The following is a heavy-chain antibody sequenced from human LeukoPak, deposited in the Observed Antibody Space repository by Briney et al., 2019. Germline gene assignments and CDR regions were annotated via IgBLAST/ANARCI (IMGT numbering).Heavy chain of an antibody. D-gene: IGHD3-9*01. V-gene: IGHV3-23*01. Sequence: PGGSLRLSCAASGFTFSGYAMSWVRQSPGKGLERVSAISGGGGTTYYAYYADSVKGRFTISRDNSKNTLYLLMNSLRAEDTAVYYCAKFYDILTGYIDYWGQGTLVTVSS. CDR1: GFTFSGYA. CDR2: ISGGGGTTYYA. J-gene: IGHJ4*02. CDR3: AKFYDILTGYIDY.